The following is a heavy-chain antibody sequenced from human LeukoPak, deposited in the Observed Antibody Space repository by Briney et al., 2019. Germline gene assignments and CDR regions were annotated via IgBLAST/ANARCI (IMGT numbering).Heavy chain of an antibody. J-gene: IGHJ4*02. V-gene: IGHV4-39*01. CDR2: IYYSGST. D-gene: IGHD6-13*01. Sequence: SETLSLTCTVSGGSISSSSYYWGWIRQPPGKGLEWIGSIYYSGSTYYNPSLKSRVTISVDTSKNQFSLKLSSVTAADTAVYYCVRLGGISIAAAGYFDYWGQGTLVTVSS. CDR1: GGSISSSSYY. CDR3: VRLGGISIAAAGYFDY.